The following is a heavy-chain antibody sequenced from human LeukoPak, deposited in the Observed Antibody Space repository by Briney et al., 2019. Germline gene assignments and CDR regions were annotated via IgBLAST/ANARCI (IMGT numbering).Heavy chain of an antibody. CDR2: IIPILGIA. CDR3: ARRYCSSTSCYRPRAFDI. Sequence: SAKVSCKASGGTFSSYAISWVRQATGQGLEWMRRIIPILGIANYAQKFQGRVTITADKSTSTAYMELSSLRSEDTAVYYCARRYCSSTSCYRPRAFDIWGQGTMVTVSS. CDR1: GGTFSSYA. D-gene: IGHD2-2*01. J-gene: IGHJ3*02. V-gene: IGHV1-69*04.